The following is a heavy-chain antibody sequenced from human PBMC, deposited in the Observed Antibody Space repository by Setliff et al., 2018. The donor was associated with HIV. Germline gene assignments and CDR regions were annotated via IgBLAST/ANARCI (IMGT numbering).Heavy chain of an antibody. CDR3: ARVRLYNTALDY. Sequence: PGGSLRLSCAASGFTFSSYAMSWVRRAPGKGLEWVSTINSNGGSTYYADSVKGRFTISRDNSKNTLFLQMNSLRPEDTAVYYCARVRLYNTALDYWGQGTLVTVSS. J-gene: IGHJ4*02. V-gene: IGHV3-23*01. D-gene: IGHD3-3*01. CDR2: INSNGGST. CDR1: GFTFSSYA.